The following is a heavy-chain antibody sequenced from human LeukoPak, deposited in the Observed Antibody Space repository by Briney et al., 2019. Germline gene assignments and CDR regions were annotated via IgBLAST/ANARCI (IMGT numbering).Heavy chain of an antibody. J-gene: IGHJ4*02. CDR2: INHSGST. CDR1: GGSFSGYY. D-gene: IGHD5/OR15-5a*01. Sequence: SETLSLTCAVYGGSFSGYYWSWIRQPPGKGLEWIGEINHSGSTNYNPSLKSRVTISVDTSKNQFSLKLSSVTAADTAVYYCARGLWDNLRFDYWGQGTLVTVSS. CDR3: ARGLWDNLRFDY. V-gene: IGHV4-34*01.